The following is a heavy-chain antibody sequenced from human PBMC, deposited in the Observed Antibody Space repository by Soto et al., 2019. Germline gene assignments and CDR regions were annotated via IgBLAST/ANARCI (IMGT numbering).Heavy chain of an antibody. D-gene: IGHD1-1*01. CDR3: YTGTNTPYYYYGMDV. Sequence: EVQLVESGGGLVKPGGSLRLSCAASGFTFSNAWMNWVRQAPGKGLEWVGRIKSKTDGGTTDYAAPVKGRFTISRDDSXXTLYLQMNSLKTEDTAVYYCYTGTNTPYYYYGMDVWGQGTTVTVSS. CDR2: IKSKTDGGTT. J-gene: IGHJ6*02. V-gene: IGHV3-15*07. CDR1: GFTFSNAW.